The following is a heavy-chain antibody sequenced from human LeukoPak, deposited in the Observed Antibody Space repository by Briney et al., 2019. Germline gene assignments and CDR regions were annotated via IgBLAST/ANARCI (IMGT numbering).Heavy chain of an antibody. V-gene: IGHV3-15*01. CDR3: TTQTPY. CDR1: GYTFSNAW. CDR2: IKSKIDGGTA. J-gene: IGHJ4*01. Sequence: TGGSLRLSCTASGYTFSNAWMSWVRQAPGKGLEWVGRIKSKIDGGTAEYAAPVKGRFIISRDDSKNTLYLQMNSLKTEDTAVYYCTTQTPYWGHGTLVTVSS.